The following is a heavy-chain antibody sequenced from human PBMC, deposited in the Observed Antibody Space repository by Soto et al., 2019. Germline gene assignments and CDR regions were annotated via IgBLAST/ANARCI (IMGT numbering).Heavy chain of an antibody. CDR2: ISGSGGST. D-gene: IGHD6-13*01. Sequence: EMQLLESGGGLVQPGGSLRLSCAASGFTFSSFTMSWVRQAPGKGLDWVSAISGSGGSTYSADSVKGRFTISRDNSKNMLDLKMSSLRAEDTAVYYCARGFSAGKVAPPDFWGQGSLVTVSS. CDR1: GFTFSSFT. CDR3: ARGFSAGKVAPPDF. V-gene: IGHV3-23*01. J-gene: IGHJ4*02.